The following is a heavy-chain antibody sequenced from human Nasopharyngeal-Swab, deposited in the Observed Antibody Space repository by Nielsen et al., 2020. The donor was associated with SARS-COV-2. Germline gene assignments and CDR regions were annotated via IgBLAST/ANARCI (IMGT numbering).Heavy chain of an antibody. CDR3: ASLNVDTAMVTDY. D-gene: IGHD5-18*01. CDR2: IYYSGST. V-gene: IGHV4-39*01. Sequence: WIRQPPGKGLEWIGSIYYSGSTYYNPSLKSRVTISVDTSKNQFSLKLSSVTAADTAVYYCASLNVDTAMVTDYWGQGTLVTVSS. J-gene: IGHJ4*02.